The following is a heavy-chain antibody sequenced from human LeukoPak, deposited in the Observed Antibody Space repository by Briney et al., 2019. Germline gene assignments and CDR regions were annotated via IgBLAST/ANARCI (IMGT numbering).Heavy chain of an antibody. CDR1: GGSVSSGSYY. CDR2: IYYSGSI. Sequence: PSETLSLACTVSGGSVSSGSYYWSWIRQPPGRGLEWIGYIYYSGSINYNPSLKSRVTISVDTSKRQFSLKLSSVTAADTAVYYCARAARAVPGTCNWFDPWGQGTLVTVSS. CDR3: ARAARAVPGTCNWFDP. J-gene: IGHJ5*02. D-gene: IGHD6-13*01. V-gene: IGHV4-61*01.